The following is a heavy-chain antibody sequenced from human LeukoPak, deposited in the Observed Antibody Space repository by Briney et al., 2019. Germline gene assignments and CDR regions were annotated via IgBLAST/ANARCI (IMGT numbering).Heavy chain of an antibody. V-gene: IGHV3-23*01. CDR3: AKIVTSATAY. CDR1: GFTFSNYG. J-gene: IGHJ4*02. Sequence: GGSLTLSCAASGFTFSNYGMSWVRQVPGTGLAWVSAIGGSGGTTYYGDSVKGRFTVSRDNSRNTLYLQMNSLRAEDTAVYYCAKIVTSATAYWGQGTLVTVSS. D-gene: IGHD2-15*01. CDR2: IGGSGGTT.